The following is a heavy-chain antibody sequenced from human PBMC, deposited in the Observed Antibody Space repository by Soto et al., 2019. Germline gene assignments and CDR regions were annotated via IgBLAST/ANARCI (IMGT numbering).Heavy chain of an antibody. Sequence: GGSLRLSCAASGFTVSSNYMSWVRQAPGKGLEWVSVIYSGGSTYYADSVEGRFTISRDNAKNTVYLQMNSLRVDDTAVYYCARDLRGSPDYWGQGTLVTVSS. CDR3: ARDLRGSPDY. V-gene: IGHV3-53*01. CDR2: IYSGGST. J-gene: IGHJ4*02. CDR1: GFTVSSNY. D-gene: IGHD1-26*01.